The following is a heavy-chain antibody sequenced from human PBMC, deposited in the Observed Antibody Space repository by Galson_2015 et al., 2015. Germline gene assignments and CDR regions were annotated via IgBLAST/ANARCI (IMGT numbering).Heavy chain of an antibody. Sequence: SNPSLRSRVTISVDTSTHQFSLTVNSVTAADTAVYYCARHPSRFLEWYSPTYYFDYWGQGTLVTVSS. CDR3: ARHPSRFLEWYSPTYYFDY. D-gene: IGHD3-3*01. J-gene: IGHJ4*02. V-gene: IGHV4-39*01.